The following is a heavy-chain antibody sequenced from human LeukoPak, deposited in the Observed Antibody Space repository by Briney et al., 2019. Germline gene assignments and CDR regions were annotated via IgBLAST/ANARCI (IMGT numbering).Heavy chain of an antibody. CDR3: ARGTRGIVLAGEFFDY. Sequence: PGGSLRLSCAASGFTFSSYAMHWVRQAPGKGLEWVAVISYDGSNKYYADSVKGRFTISRDNSKNTLYLQMNSLRAEDTAVYYCARGTRGIVLAGEFFDYWGQGTLVTVSS. J-gene: IGHJ4*02. CDR2: ISYDGSNK. V-gene: IGHV3-30-3*01. D-gene: IGHD6-19*01. CDR1: GFTFSSYA.